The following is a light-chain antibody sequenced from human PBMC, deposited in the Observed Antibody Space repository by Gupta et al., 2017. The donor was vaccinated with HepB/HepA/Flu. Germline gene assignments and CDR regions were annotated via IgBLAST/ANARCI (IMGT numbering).Light chain of an antibody. V-gene: IGLV1-44*01. CDR1: SSNIGSNT. CDR3: AEWDDSLNGPGVV. CDR2: SNN. Sequence: QSVLTPPPSASGTPGQRVTISCSGSSSNIGSNTVNWYQQLPGTAPKLLIYSNNKRHSGVPDRVSGSKSGTSASLAIIGLQSEEEDEYYCAEWDDSLNGPGVVFGGGTKLTVL. J-gene: IGLJ2*01.